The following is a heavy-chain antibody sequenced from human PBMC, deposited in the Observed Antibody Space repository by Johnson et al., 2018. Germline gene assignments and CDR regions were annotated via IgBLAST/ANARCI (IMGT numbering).Heavy chain of an antibody. D-gene: IGHD3-3*01. V-gene: IGHV3-7*01. Sequence: VQLVESGGGLVQPRGSLRLSCAASGFTFSSYWMSWVRQAPGKGLAWVANIKQDGSEQYYVDAVKGRFTISRDNAKNSLYLQMNSMRAEDTDVYYCARDDHYDFLSGYYLTIWGQGTMVTVSS. CDR2: IKQDGSEQ. J-gene: IGHJ3*02. CDR3: ARDDHYDFLSGYYLTI. CDR1: GFTFSSYW.